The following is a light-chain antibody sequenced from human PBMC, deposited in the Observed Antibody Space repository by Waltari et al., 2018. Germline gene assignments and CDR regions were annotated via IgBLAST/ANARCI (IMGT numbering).Light chain of an antibody. CDR2: EDS. J-gene: IGLJ3*02. CDR1: ALPKKY. CDR3: YSTDSSDTHRV. Sequence: SYELTQPPSVSVSPGQAARITCSGDALPKKYAYWYQQQSGQAPVLVIYEDSKRPSGIPERFSGYSSGTSATLTLSGAQVEDEGDYYCYSTDSSDTHRVFGGGTKLTVL. V-gene: IGLV3-10*01.